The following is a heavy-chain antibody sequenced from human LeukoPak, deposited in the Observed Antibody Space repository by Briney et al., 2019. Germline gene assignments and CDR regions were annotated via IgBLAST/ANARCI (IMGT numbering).Heavy chain of an antibody. D-gene: IGHD1-26*01. V-gene: IGHV4-59*11. Sequence: SETLSLTCTVSGGSISSHYWSWIRQPPGKGLEWIGYIYYSGSTNYNPSLKSRVTISVDTSKNQFSLKLSSVTAADTAVYYCARVGSSVSYQFYYYYYYMDVWGKGTTVTVSS. CDR3: ARVGSSVSYQFYYYYYYMDV. CDR1: GGSISSHY. CDR2: IYYSGST. J-gene: IGHJ6*03.